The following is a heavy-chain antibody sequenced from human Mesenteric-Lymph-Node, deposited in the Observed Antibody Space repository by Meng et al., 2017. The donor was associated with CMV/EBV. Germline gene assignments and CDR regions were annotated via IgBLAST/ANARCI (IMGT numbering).Heavy chain of an antibody. V-gene: IGHV7-4-1*02. CDR2: INTNTGNP. J-gene: IGHJ4*02. Sequence: YTFTSYAMNWVRQAPGQGLEWMGWINTNTGNPTYAQGFTGRFVFSLDTSVSTAYLQINSLKAEDTAVYYCARLGTRSDILTGYYIRYWGQGTLVTVSS. CDR3: ARLGTRSDILTGYYIRY. CDR1: YTFTSYA. D-gene: IGHD3-9*01.